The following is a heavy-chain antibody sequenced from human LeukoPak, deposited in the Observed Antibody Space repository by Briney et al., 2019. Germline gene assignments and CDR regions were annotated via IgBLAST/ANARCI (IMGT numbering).Heavy chain of an antibody. CDR1: GFTFSSYE. J-gene: IGHJ4*02. D-gene: IGHD3-9*01. Sequence: PGGSLRLSCAASGFTFSSYEMNWVRQAPGKGLEWVSYISSSGSTIYYADSVKGRFTISRDNAKNSLYLQMNSLRAEDTAVYYCARDHQYYDILTGYYGGYYLDYWGQGTLVTVSS. CDR3: ARDHQYYDILTGYYGGYYLDY. CDR2: ISSSGSTI. V-gene: IGHV3-48*03.